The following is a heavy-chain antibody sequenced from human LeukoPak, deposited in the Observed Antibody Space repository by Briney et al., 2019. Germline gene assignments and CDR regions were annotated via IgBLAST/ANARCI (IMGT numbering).Heavy chain of an antibody. CDR1: GGSISSGSYY. Sequence: SQTLSLTCTVSGGSISSGSYYWSWIRQPAGKGLEWIGRIYTSGSTNYNPSLKSRVTISVDTSKNQFSLKLSSVTAADTAVYYCARDGRTIFGVVISDAFDIWGQGTMVTVSS. D-gene: IGHD3-3*01. J-gene: IGHJ3*02. V-gene: IGHV4-61*02. CDR2: IYTSGST. CDR3: ARDGRTIFGVVISDAFDI.